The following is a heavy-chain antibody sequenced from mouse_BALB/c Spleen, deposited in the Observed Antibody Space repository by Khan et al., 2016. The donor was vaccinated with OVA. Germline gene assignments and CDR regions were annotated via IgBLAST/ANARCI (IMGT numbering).Heavy chain of an antibody. CDR3: ARHGYVAWFAY. D-gene: IGHD2-2*01. CDR1: GYPFTSYY. CDR2: IDPFNGGT. Sequence: EVQLQQSGPELMKPGASVKISCKASGYPFTSYYIHWVKQSHGKSLEWIGYIDPFNGGTSYNQKFKGKATLTVDKSSSTAYMHLSSLKSDDSAVYYCARHGYVAWFAYWGQGTLVTVSA. V-gene: IGHV1S135*01. J-gene: IGHJ3*01.